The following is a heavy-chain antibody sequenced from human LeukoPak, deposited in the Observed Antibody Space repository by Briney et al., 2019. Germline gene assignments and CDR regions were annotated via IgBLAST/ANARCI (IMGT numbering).Heavy chain of an antibody. Sequence: GGSLRLSCAASGFTFSSYAMGWVRQAPGKGLEWVSGISVSGDRTYYADSVKGRFTISRDNSKNTLYLLINSLRAEDTAVYYCAKVKRWLDYFDSWGQGTLVTVSS. V-gene: IGHV3-23*01. D-gene: IGHD5-12*01. CDR1: GFTFSSYA. CDR2: ISVSGDRT. CDR3: AKVKRWLDYFDS. J-gene: IGHJ4*02.